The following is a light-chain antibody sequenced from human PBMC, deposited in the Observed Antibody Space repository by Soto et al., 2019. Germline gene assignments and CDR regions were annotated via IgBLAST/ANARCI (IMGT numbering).Light chain of an antibody. CDR2: DVD. Sequence: QSALTQPASVSGSPGQSITISCTGTSSDVGGYNYVSWYQQHPGKAPKLMIYDVDVRPSGVSNRFSGSKSGNTASLTISGIQTQDEADYYCTSYTIINTVVFGGGTKLTVL. V-gene: IGLV2-14*03. CDR3: TSYTIINTVV. CDR1: SSDVGGYNY. J-gene: IGLJ2*01.